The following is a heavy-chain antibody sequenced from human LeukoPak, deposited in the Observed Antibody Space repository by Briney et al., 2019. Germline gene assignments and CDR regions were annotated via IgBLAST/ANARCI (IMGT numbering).Heavy chain of an antibody. V-gene: IGHV3-9*01. D-gene: IGHD3-10*01. Sequence: GGSLRLSCAASGFTFSSYAMSWVRQAPGKGLEWVSGIIWNSATIGYADSVKGRFTISRDNAKNSLYLQMNSLRAEDTALYYCAKSNSGSYSDYYYYMDVWGKGTTVTISS. J-gene: IGHJ6*03. CDR1: GFTFSSYA. CDR2: IIWNSATI. CDR3: AKSNSGSYSDYYYYMDV.